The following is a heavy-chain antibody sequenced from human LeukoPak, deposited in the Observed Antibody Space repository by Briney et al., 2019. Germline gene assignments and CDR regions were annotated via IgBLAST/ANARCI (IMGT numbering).Heavy chain of an antibody. CDR2: INQDGSEK. V-gene: IGHV3-7*01. CDR3: ARGQLWFGEA. Sequence: GGSLRLSCEVSGFTFSNYWMSWVRQTPGKGLEWVANINQDGSEKNYVDSVTGRFTISRDNTKNSVYLQMNSLSVEDTAVYYCARGQLWFGEAWGQGTLVTVSS. D-gene: IGHD3-10*01. CDR1: GFTFSNYW. J-gene: IGHJ4*02.